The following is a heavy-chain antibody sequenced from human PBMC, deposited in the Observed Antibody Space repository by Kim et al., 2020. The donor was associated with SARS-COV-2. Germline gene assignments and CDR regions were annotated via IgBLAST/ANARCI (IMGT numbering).Heavy chain of an antibody. J-gene: IGHJ4*02. CDR2: IYYSGSP. CDR3: AGFQKGVWGAEFDY. D-gene: IGHD6-13*01. V-gene: IGHV4-59*13. CDR1: GGSITTSY. Sequence: SETLSLTCSVSGGSITTSYWSWIRQPPGRGLEWIGYIYYSGSPNVNPSLESPLTISVDTSKNQFYLNLRSVDAADKAVDDCAGFQKGVWGAEFDYWGEGT.